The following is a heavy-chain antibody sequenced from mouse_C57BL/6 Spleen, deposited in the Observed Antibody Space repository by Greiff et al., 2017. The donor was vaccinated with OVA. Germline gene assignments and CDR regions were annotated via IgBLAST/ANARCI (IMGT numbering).Heavy chain of an antibody. CDR3: ARSRTSFDV. CDR1: GYTFTGYW. J-gene: IGHJ1*03. V-gene: IGHV1-9*01. Sequence: VKLMESGAELMKPGASVKLSCPATGYTFTGYWLAWVKQRPGHGLEWIGVLLPGSGSTNYNEKFKGKATITADTSSNTADMQLSSLTTEDSAIYYCARSRTSFDVWGTGTTVTVSS. CDR2: LLPGSGST.